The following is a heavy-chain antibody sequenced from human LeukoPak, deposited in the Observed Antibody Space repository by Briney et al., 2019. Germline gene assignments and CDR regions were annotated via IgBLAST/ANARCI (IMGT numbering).Heavy chain of an antibody. V-gene: IGHV3-23*01. CDR1: GFTFSSHA. CDR3: ARQASALQYYYNYMDV. D-gene: IGHD6-19*01. Sequence: PGGSLRLSCSASGFTFSSHAMSWVRQAPGKGLEWVSSIGSGGVDTYYADSVRGRFTISRDNSKNTMDLQMNSLRPEDTAVYYCARQASALQYYYNYMDVWGKGTTVIVSS. J-gene: IGHJ6*03. CDR2: IGSGGVDT.